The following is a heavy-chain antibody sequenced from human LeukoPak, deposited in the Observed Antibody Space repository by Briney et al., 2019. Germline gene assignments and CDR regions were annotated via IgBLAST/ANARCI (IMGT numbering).Heavy chain of an antibody. CDR2: ISYDGSNK. CDR1: GFTFSSYA. V-gene: IGHV3-30-3*01. D-gene: IGHD3-22*01. CDR3: AREGSYYYDSRVLDY. Sequence: PGGSLRLSCAASGFTFSSYAMHWVRQAPGKGLEWVAVISYDGSNKYYADSVKGRFTISRDNSKNTLYLQMNSLRAEDTAVYYWAREGSYYYDSRVLDYWGQGPLVTVSS. J-gene: IGHJ4*02.